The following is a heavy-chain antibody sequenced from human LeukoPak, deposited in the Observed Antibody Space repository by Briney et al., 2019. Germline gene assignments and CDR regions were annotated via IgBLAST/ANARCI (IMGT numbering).Heavy chain of an antibody. CDR1: GGSFSGYY. Sequence: SETLSLTRAVYGGSFSGYYWSWIRQPPGKGLEWIGEINHSGSTNYNPSLKSRVTISVDTSKNQFSLKLSSVTAADTAVYYCARDAMYCSGGSCYYYWGQGTLVTVSS. V-gene: IGHV4-34*01. J-gene: IGHJ4*02. D-gene: IGHD2-15*01. CDR2: INHSGST. CDR3: ARDAMYCSGGSCYYY.